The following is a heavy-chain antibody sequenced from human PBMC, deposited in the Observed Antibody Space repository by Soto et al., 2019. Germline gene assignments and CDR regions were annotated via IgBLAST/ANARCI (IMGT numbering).Heavy chain of an antibody. CDR3: AGAGSGYYSSHYFDS. J-gene: IGHJ4*02. CDR1: GFSVSRSA. V-gene: IGHV3-30*04. CDR2: ISHDGRSE. Sequence: PGGSLRLSCAASGFSVSRSAMHWVRQAPGKGLEWVAVISHDGRSEYYADSVKGRFTISRDNSKNTLYLQMISLRAEDTAVYSCAGAGSGYYSSHYFDSWGQGTLVTVSS. D-gene: IGHD3-22*01.